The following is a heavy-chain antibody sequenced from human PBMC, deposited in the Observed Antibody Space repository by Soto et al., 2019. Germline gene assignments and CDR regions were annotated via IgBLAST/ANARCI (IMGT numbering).Heavy chain of an antibody. CDR1: EFTVSSYA. CDR3: ARAHHLRSRDAFDI. D-gene: IGHD3-3*01. Sequence: GGSLRLSCAASEFTVSSYAMSLVRQAPGKGLEWVSSISTSSSYIYYADSVKGRFTISRDNAKNSLYLQMNSLRAEDTAVYYCARAHHLRSRDAFDIWGQGTMVTVSS. CDR2: ISTSSSYI. V-gene: IGHV3-21*01. J-gene: IGHJ3*02.